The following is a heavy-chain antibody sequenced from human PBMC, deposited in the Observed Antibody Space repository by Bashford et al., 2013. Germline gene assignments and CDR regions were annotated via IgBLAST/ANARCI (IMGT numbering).Heavy chain of an antibody. Sequence: GGSLRLSCAASGFPFSDHSMGWVRQAPGKGLEWVSSISGDSKFIYYADSLKGRFTISRDSSKNTLYLQMSSLRAEDTALYYCVKGIRGIIKLGIDSWGQGTLVTVSS. V-gene: IGHV3-23*01. CDR3: VKGIRGIIKLGIDS. CDR1: GFPFSDHS. J-gene: IGHJ5*01. D-gene: IGHD3-10*01. CDR2: ISGDSKFI.